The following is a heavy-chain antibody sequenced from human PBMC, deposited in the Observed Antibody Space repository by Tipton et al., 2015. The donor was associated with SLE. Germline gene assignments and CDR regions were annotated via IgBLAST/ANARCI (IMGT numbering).Heavy chain of an antibody. J-gene: IGHJ4*02. D-gene: IGHD5-12*01. Sequence: TLSLTCAVYGGSFSGYFWSWIRQSPNKGLEWIAEISQSGSTNYNPSLWSRVTISLDMSKNQFSLKMTSVTAADTAVYYCARNRRSGFDYFDTWGQGTLVTVSS. CDR2: ISQSGST. CDR3: ARNRRSGFDYFDT. V-gene: IGHV4-34*01. CDR1: GGSFSGYF.